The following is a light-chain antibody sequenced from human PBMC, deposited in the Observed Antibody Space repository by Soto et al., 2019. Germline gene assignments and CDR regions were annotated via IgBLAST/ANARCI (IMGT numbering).Light chain of an antibody. CDR1: SSDVGGYDF. V-gene: IGLV2-11*01. CDR2: DVT. CDR3: CSYAGSYNLGV. J-gene: IGLJ3*02. Sequence: QSALTQPRSVSGSPGQSVTISCTGTSSDVGGYDFVSWYQQHPGKAPKLMIHDVTKRPSGVPDRFSGSKSGNSASLTISGLQAEDEADYYCCSYAGSYNLGVFGGGTKVHRP.